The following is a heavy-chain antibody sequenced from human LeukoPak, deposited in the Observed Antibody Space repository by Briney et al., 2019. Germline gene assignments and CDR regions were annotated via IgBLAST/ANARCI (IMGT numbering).Heavy chain of an antibody. Sequence: ASVKVSCKASGYTFTGYYMHWVRQAPGQGLEWMGWINPNSGGTNYAQKFQGRVTMTRDTSISTAYMELSRLRSDDTAVYYCARVYGVLRYFDWLYRGYYYYMDVWGKGTTVTVSS. V-gene: IGHV1-2*02. J-gene: IGHJ6*03. CDR2: INPNSGGT. CDR1: GYTFTGYY. D-gene: IGHD3-9*01. CDR3: ARVYGVLRYFDWLYRGYYYYMDV.